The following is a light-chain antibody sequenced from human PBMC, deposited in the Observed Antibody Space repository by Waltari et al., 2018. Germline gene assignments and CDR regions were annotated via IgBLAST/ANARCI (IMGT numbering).Light chain of an antibody. J-gene: IGLJ1*01. CDR1: SSDVGGYNY. CDR2: DCT. CDR3: CSYSDSLYL. V-gene: IGLV2-11*01. Sequence: SALTQPRSVSGSPGQSVTIYCTGASSDVGGYNYVSWYQQHPGKAPKFIIYDCTKRPSRVPERFSGSKSDNAASLTISALQAEDEAYYYCCSYSDSLYLCGTGTKVTVL.